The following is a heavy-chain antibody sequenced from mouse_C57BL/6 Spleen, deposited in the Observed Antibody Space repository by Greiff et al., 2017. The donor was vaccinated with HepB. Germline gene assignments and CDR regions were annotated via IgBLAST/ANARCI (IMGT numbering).Heavy chain of an antibody. D-gene: IGHD2-4*01. J-gene: IGHJ3*01. CDR3: ARALYYDYDGGFAY. V-gene: IGHV7-1*01. CDR1: GFTFSDFY. Sequence: EVKVVESGGGLVQSGRSLRLSCATSGFTFSDFYMEWVRQAPGKGLEWIAASRNKANDYTTEYSASVKCRFIVSRDTSQSILYLQMNALRAEDTAIYYCARALYYDYDGGFAYWGQGTLVTVSA. CDR2: SRNKANDYTT.